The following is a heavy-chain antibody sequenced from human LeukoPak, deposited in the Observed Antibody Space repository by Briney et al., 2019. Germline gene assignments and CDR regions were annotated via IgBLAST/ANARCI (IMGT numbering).Heavy chain of an antibody. Sequence: ASVKVSCKASGYTFTGYYMHWVRQAPGQGLEWMGWINPNSGGTNYAQKFQGRVTMTRDTSISTAYMELSRLRSQDTAVYYCARERALGYCTNGVCPYLDYWGQGTLVTVSS. V-gene: IGHV1-2*02. CDR1: GYTFTGYY. D-gene: IGHD2-8*01. CDR3: ARERALGYCTNGVCPYLDY. CDR2: INPNSGGT. J-gene: IGHJ4*02.